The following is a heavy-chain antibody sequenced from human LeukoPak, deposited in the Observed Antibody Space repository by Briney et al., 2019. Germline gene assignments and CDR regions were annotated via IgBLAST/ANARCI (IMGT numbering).Heavy chain of an antibody. J-gene: IGHJ4*02. Sequence: PSETLSLTCAVSGGSISSDNWWIWVRQPPGKGLEWIGEVHHSGGTNYNPSLNNRVTISVDKSKNQFSLKVSSVTAADTAVYHCARALSFDRIDCWGQGTLVTVSS. D-gene: IGHD1-14*01. V-gene: IGHV4-4*02. CDR1: GGSISSDNW. CDR2: VHHSGGT. CDR3: ARALSFDRIDC.